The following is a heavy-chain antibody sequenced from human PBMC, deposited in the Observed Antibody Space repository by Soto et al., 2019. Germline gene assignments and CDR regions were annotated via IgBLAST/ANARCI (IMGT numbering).Heavy chain of an antibody. CDR1: GGTFSSYA. V-gene: IGHV1-69*13. Sequence: GASVKVSCKASGGTFSSYAISWVRQAPGQGLEWMGGIIPIFGTANYAQKFQGRVTITADESTSTAYMELSSLRSEDTAVYYCATPRWEGAFDIWGQGTMVTVSS. CDR3: ATPRWEGAFDI. J-gene: IGHJ3*02. CDR2: IIPIFGTA. D-gene: IGHD1-26*01.